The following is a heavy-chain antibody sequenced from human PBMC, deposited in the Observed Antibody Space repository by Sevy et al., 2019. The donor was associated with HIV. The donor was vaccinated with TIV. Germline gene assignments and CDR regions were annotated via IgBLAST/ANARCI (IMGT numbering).Heavy chain of an antibody. J-gene: IGHJ4*02. Sequence: GGSLRLSCAASGFTFSSYAMHWVRQAPGKGLEGVAVMAYDGSNEYYADSVKGRFSISRDNSKSTLFLQMNSLRTEDAAVYYCARENYGNNYFDYWGQGTLVTVSS. D-gene: IGHD3-10*01. CDR3: ARENYGNNYFDY. V-gene: IGHV3-30-3*01. CDR1: GFTFSSYA. CDR2: MAYDGSNE.